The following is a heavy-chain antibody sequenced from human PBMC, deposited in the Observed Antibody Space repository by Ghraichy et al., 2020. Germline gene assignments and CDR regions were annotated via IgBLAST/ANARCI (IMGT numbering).Heavy chain of an antibody. CDR1: GGSFSGYY. CDR2: INHSGST. J-gene: IGHJ6*02. D-gene: IGHD4-17*01. CDR3: ARDTTTVTTNWLYYYYYGMDV. V-gene: IGHV4-34*01. Sequence: SETLSLTCAVYGGSFSGYYWSWIRQPPGKGLEWIGEINHSGSTNYNPSLKSRVTISVDTSKNQFSLKLSSVTAADTAVYYCARDTTTVTTNWLYYYYYGMDVWGQGTTVTVSS.